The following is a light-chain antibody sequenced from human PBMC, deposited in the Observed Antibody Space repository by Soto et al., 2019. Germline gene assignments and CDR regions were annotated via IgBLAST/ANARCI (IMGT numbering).Light chain of an antibody. CDR3: QQLNSYPFLT. J-gene: IGKJ4*01. V-gene: IGKV1-9*01. CDR2: AAS. CDR1: QGISSY. Sequence: DIQLTQSPSFLSGSIGDRVTITCRASQGISSYLAWYQQKPGKAPKLLIYAASTLQSGVPSRFSGSGSGTEFTLTISSLQPEDFATYYCQQLNSYPFLTFGGGTKVEIK.